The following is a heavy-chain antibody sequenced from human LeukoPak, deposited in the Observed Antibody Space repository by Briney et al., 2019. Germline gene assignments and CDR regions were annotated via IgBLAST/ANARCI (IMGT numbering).Heavy chain of an antibody. Sequence: GRSLRLSCAASGFTFSSYGMHWVRQAPGKGLEWVAVIWYDGSNKYYADSVKGRFTISRHNSKNTLYLQMNSLRAEDTAVYYCAREVGGSAFDIWGQGTMVTVSS. J-gene: IGHJ3*02. CDR2: IWYDGSNK. D-gene: IGHD3-16*01. CDR1: GFTFSSYG. V-gene: IGHV3-33*08. CDR3: AREVGGSAFDI.